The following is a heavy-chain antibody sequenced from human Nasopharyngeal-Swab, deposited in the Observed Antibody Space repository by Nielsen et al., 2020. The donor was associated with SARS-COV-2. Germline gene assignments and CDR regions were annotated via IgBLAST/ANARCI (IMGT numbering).Heavy chain of an antibody. CDR1: GGSISSGGYS. CDR2: IYHSGST. V-gene: IGHV4-30-2*01. Sequence: SETLPLTCAVSGGSISSGGYSWSWIRQPPGKGLEWIGYIYHSGSTYYNPSLKSRVTISVDRSKNQFSLKLSSVTAADTAVYYCARQPWGDGYINGPFDYWGQGTLVTVSS. D-gene: IGHD5-24*01. CDR3: ARQPWGDGYINGPFDY. J-gene: IGHJ4*02.